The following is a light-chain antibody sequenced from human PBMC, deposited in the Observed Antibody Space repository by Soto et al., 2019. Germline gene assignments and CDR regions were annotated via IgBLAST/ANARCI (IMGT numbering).Light chain of an antibody. Sequence: DIQMTQSPSSLSASIGDRVTIACRASQSIRGYLNWYQQIPGKAPKLLIYAAFNLQSGVPSRFSGSGSGTDFTLTSSSLQHEDFATYYCQQSFSSPWTFAQGTKVEIK. V-gene: IGKV1-39*01. CDR2: AAF. CDR3: QQSFSSPWT. CDR1: QSIRGY. J-gene: IGKJ1*01.